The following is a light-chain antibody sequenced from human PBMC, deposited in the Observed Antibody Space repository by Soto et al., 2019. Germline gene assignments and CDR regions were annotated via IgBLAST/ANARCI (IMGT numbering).Light chain of an antibody. J-gene: IGKJ2*01. CDR1: QSVSSSY. Sequence: EIVLTQSPGTLSLSPGERATLSCRASQSVSSSYLAWYQQKPGQAPRLLIYGASSRATGIPDRFSGSGSATDINITISILEPEDFAVYYCQQYGSSYTFGQGTKLEIK. V-gene: IGKV3-20*01. CDR3: QQYGSSYT. CDR2: GAS.